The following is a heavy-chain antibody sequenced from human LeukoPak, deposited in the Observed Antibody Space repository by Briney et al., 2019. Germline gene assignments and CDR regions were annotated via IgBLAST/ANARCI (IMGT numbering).Heavy chain of an antibody. Sequence: GGSLRLSCAASGFTFSSYLMHWVRQAPGKGLVWVSRINSDGSSTSYADSVKGRFTISRDDAKNTLYLQMNSLRAEDTAVYYCAREDYGDYFDYCSQGTLVTVSS. V-gene: IGHV3-74*01. D-gene: IGHD4-17*01. CDR3: AREDYGDYFDY. CDR1: GFTFSSYL. CDR2: INSDGSST. J-gene: IGHJ4*02.